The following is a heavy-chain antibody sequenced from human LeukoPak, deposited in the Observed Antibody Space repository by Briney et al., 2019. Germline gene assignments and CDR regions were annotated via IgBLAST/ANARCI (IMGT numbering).Heavy chain of an antibody. Sequence: TGGSLRLSCASSGFSFSSFDMTWVRQAPGKGLEWVSGISNGGDRTYYADSVKGRFTISRDNSKNTLSLQMNSLRADDTAVYYCAKDRGIISDYWGQGILVTVSS. J-gene: IGHJ4*02. V-gene: IGHV3-23*01. CDR1: GFSFSSFD. CDR3: AKDRGIISDY. D-gene: IGHD3-10*01. CDR2: ISNGGDRT.